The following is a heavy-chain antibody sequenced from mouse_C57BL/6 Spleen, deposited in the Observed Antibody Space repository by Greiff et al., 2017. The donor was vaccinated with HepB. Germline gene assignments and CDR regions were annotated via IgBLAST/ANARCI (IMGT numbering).Heavy chain of an antibody. J-gene: IGHJ1*03. V-gene: IGHV1-42*01. CDR2: INPSTGGT. D-gene: IGHD2-5*01. CDR1: GYSFTGYY. CDR3: ARLDDSNYGSV. Sequence: EVQGVESGPELVKPGASVKISCKASGYSFTGYYMNWVKQSPEKSLEWIGEINPSTGGTTYNQKFKAKATLTVDKSSSTAYMQLKSLTSEDSAVYYCARLDDSNYGSVWGTGPTVTVSS.